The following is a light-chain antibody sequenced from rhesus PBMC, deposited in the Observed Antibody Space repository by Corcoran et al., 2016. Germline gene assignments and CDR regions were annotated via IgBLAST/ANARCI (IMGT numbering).Light chain of an antibody. CDR3: QHYYSTPWT. V-gene: IGKV1-25*01. CDR1: QGITND. J-gene: IGKJ1*01. Sequence: DIQMTQSPSSLSASVGDRVTITCRASQGITNDLAWYQQKPGETPKLLIYEASSLQSGIPSRFSGRGSGTDFTLTINSLQPEDFATYYCQHYYSTPWTFGQGTKVEVK. CDR2: EAS.